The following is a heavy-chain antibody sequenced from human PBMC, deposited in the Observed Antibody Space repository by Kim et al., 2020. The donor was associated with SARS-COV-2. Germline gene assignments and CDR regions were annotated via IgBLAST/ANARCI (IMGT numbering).Heavy chain of an antibody. Sequence: ASVKVSCKASGYTFTSYAMNWVRQAPGQGLEWMGWINTNTGNPTYAQGFTGRFVFSLDTSVSTAYLQISSLKAEDTAVYYCARDVFGVGVLRFLEWTRPDAFDIWGQGTMVTVSS. J-gene: IGHJ3*02. CDR3: ARDVFGVGVLRFLEWTRPDAFDI. CDR2: INTNTGNP. D-gene: IGHD3-3*01. CDR1: GYTFTSYA. V-gene: IGHV7-4-1*02.